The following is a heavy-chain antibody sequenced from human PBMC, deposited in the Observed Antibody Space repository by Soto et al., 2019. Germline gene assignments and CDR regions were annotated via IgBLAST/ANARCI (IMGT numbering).Heavy chain of an antibody. J-gene: IGHJ5*02. CDR2: VYLSGST. CDR1: GDAINSGDYY. CDR3: ARVPVDTYMIYWSDP. Sequence: SETLYLTCSVSGDAINSGDYYCTWMRQAPGKGLELVGHVYLSGSTNYNPSLKSRVTISLDTSKNQFSLKLRSVTAGDTAVYYCARVPVDTYMIYWSDPWGQGTLVTVSS. V-gene: IGHV4-61*08. D-gene: IGHD5-18*01.